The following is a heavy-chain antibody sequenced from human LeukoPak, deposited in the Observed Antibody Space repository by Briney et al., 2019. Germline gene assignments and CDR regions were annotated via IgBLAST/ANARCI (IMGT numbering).Heavy chain of an antibody. J-gene: IGHJ4*02. Sequence: PSQTLSLTCTVSGGSISSGSYYWSWIRQPAGKGLEWIGRIYTTGSTNYNPSLKSRVTISVDTSKNQFSLKLRSVTAADTAVYYCARANNDYDRPGYFDYWGQGTLVTVSS. D-gene: IGHD4-17*01. CDR3: ARANNDYDRPGYFDY. CDR1: GGSISSGSYY. CDR2: IYTTGST. V-gene: IGHV4-61*02.